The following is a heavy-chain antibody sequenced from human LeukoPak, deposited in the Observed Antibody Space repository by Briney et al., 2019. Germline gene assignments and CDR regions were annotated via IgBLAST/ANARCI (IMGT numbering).Heavy chain of an antibody. CDR2: ISWNSGSI. V-gene: IGHV3-9*03. CDR3: AKDLCAVTTGCAFDN. Sequence: GRSLRLSCAASGFTFDDYAMHWVRQAPGKGLEWVSGISWNSGSIGYADSVKGRFTISRDNAKNSLYLQMNSLRAEDMALYYCAKDLCAVTTGCAFDNWGQGTMVTVSS. D-gene: IGHD4-17*01. CDR1: GFTFDDYA. J-gene: IGHJ3*02.